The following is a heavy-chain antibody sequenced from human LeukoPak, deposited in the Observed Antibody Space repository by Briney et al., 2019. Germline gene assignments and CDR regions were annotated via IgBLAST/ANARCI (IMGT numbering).Heavy chain of an antibody. V-gene: IGHV3-21*01. J-gene: IGHJ4*02. CDR1: GFTFSSYS. Sequence: GGSLRLSCAASGFTFSSYSMNWVRQAPGKGLEWVSSISSSSSYIYYADSVKGRFTISRDNAKNSLYLQMNSLRAEDTAVHYCARDYDILTGYSAFDYWGQGTLVTVSS. CDR3: ARDYDILTGYSAFDY. CDR2: ISSSSSYI. D-gene: IGHD3-9*01.